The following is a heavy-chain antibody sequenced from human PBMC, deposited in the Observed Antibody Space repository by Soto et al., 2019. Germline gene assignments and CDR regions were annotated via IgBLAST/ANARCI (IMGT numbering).Heavy chain of an antibody. V-gene: IGHV3-30-3*01. CDR2: ISGDGGNK. CDR3: ARRLTSTGSALGY. CDR1: GLTFSSYA. J-gene: IGHJ4*02. Sequence: QVHLVESGGGVVQPGKSLRLSCTASGLTFSSYAVHWVRQAPGKGREWVSVISGDGGNKYFAESVRGRFLISRDNSKNTVYRQMNSLRHEDTAVYFCARRLTSTGSALGYWGQGTLVTVSS. D-gene: IGHD1-1*01.